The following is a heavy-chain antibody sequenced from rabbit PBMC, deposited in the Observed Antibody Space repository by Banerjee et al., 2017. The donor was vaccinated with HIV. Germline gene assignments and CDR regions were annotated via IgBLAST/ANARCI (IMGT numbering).Heavy chain of an antibody. CDR2: IYTSSGTT. V-gene: IGHV1S40*01. D-gene: IGHD2-1*01. CDR3: ARDGGDGDWDL. CDR1: GIDFSSYYY. J-gene: IGHJ6*01. Sequence: QSLEESGGGLVKPGGTLTLTCKASGIDFSSYYYICWVRQAPGKGLEWIACIYTSSGTTYYASWAKGRFTISKTSSTTVTLQMTSLTAADTATYFCARDGGDGDWDLWGPGTLVTVS.